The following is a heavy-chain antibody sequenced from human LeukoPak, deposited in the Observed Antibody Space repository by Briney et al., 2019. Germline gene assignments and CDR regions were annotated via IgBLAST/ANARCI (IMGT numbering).Heavy chain of an antibody. V-gene: IGHV1-69*04. Sequence: GASVEVPCKASGGTFSSYAISWVRQAPGQGLEWMGRIIPILGIANYAQKFQGRVTITADKSTSTAYMELSSLRSEDTAVYYCARDDRVSAFDIWGQGTMVTVSS. D-gene: IGHD6-13*01. CDR3: ARDDRVSAFDI. J-gene: IGHJ3*02. CDR1: GGTFSSYA. CDR2: IIPILGIA.